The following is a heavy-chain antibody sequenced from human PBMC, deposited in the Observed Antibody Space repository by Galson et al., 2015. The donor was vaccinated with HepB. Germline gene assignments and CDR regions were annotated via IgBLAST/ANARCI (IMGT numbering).Heavy chain of an antibody. CDR2: ISSTSSYI. J-gene: IGHJ4*02. CDR3: ARVARAAAGTFRGISDY. CDR1: GFTFSSYS. V-gene: IGHV3-21*04. Sequence: SLRLSCAASGFTFSSYSMNWVRQAPGKGLEWVSSISSTSSYIYYADSVKGRFTISRDNAKSSLYLQMNSLRAEDTAVYYCARVARAAAGTFRGISDYWGQGTPVTVSS. D-gene: IGHD6-13*01.